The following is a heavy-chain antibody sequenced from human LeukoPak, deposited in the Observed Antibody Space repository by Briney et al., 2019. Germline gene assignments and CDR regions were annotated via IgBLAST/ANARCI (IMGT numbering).Heavy chain of an antibody. Sequence: TPSETLSLTCTVSGGSISSSSYYWGWIRQPPGKGLEWIGSIYYSGGTYYNPSLKSRVTISVDTSKNQFSLKLSSVTAADTAVYYCARHGQPHWFDPWGQGTLVTVSS. J-gene: IGHJ5*02. CDR1: GGSISSSSYY. V-gene: IGHV4-39*01. CDR3: ARHGQPHWFDP. CDR2: IYYSGGT. D-gene: IGHD2-2*01.